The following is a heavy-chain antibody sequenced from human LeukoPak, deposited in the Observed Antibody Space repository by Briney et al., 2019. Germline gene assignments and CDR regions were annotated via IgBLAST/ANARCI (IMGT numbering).Heavy chain of an antibody. D-gene: IGHD3-10*01. CDR1: GYTFTGYY. CDR3: AGYGSGSYYAFGMDV. Sequence: ASVKVSCKASGYTFTGYYMHWVRQAPGQGLEWMGWINPNSGGTNYAQKFQGWVTMTRDTSISTAYMELSSLRSEDTAVYYCAGYGSGSYYAFGMDVWGQGTTVTVSS. CDR2: INPNSGGT. V-gene: IGHV1-2*04. J-gene: IGHJ6*02.